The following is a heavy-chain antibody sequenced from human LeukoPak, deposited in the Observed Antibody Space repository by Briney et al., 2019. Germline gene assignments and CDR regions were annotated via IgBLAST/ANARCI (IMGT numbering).Heavy chain of an antibody. V-gene: IGHV4-38-2*02. J-gene: IGHJ4*02. CDR1: GGSISSYY. CDR3: ARIVGYCSSTSCHNYLDY. Sequence: SEALSLTCTVSGGSISSYYWGWIRQPPGKGLEWIGSIFHSGSTYYNPSLKSRVTISVDTSKNQFSLKLSSVTAADTAVYYCARIVGYCSSTSCHNYLDYWGQGTLVTVSS. CDR2: IFHSGST. D-gene: IGHD2-2*01.